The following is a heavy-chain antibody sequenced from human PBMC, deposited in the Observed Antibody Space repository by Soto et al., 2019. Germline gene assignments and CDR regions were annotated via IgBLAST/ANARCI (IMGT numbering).Heavy chain of an antibody. J-gene: IGHJ4*02. Sequence: EVQLVESGGGLVQPGGSLRLSCAASGFTFSSYWMHWVRQGPGKGLVWVSHISNDGSDTNYADSVKGRFTISRDNAKNTLYLQVNSLRAEDTAVYYCGRDGYHPPASIDYWGQGTLVTVTS. CDR3: GRDGYHPPASIDY. CDR1: GFTFSSYW. D-gene: IGHD6-25*01. V-gene: IGHV3-74*01. CDR2: ISNDGSDT.